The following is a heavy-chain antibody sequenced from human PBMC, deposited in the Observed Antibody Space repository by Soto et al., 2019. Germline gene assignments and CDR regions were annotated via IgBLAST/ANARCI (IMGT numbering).Heavy chain of an antibody. CDR1: GFAVSTNY. J-gene: IGHJ2*01. V-gene: IGHV3-53*01. D-gene: IGHD5-18*01. CDR2: LYNAGTT. CDR3: ERDRLRNGYLSWNFDL. Sequence: GGSLRLSCAASGFAVSTNYMNWVRQIPEKGLEWVSVLYNAGTTYYADSVNGRFTISRDDSSNTLYLQMNSLRAEDTAVYYCERDRLRNGYLSWNFDLWGRGTLVTVSS.